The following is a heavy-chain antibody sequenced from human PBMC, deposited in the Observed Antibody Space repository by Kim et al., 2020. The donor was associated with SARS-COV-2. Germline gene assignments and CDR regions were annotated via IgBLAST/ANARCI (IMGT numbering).Heavy chain of an antibody. CDR3: AKDWALIDRRAYYYGSGVDY. V-gene: IGHV3-23*01. D-gene: IGHD3-10*01. CDR1: GFTFSSYA. Sequence: GGSLRLSCAASGFTFSSYAMSWVRQAPGKGLEWVSAISGSGGSTYYADSVKGRFTISRDNSKNTLYLQMNSLRAEDTAVYYCAKDWALIDRRAYYYGSGVDYWGQGTLVTVSS. J-gene: IGHJ4*02. CDR2: ISGSGGST.